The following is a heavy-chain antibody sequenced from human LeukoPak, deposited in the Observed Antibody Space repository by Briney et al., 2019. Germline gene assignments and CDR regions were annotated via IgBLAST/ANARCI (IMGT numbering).Heavy chain of an antibody. CDR3: AGSYSSTPSRASYCDMDF. D-gene: IGHD6-13*01. CDR1: GFTFSSYE. Sequence: GGSLRLSCAASGFTFSSYEMNWVRQAPGKGLEWVSYISSSGSTIYYADSVKGRFTISRDNAKNSLYLQMNSLRAEDTAVYYWAGSYSSTPSRASYCDMDFWAKGTTVTVSS. CDR2: ISSSGSTI. V-gene: IGHV3-48*03. J-gene: IGHJ6*04.